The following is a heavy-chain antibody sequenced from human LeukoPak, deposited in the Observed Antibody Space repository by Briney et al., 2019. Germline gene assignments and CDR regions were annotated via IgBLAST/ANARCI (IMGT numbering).Heavy chain of an antibody. D-gene: IGHD4-23*01. J-gene: IGHJ6*03. CDR2: LHPSGAT. V-gene: IGHV4-4*02. Sequence: PSGTLSLTCAVSGGSISSSNWWSWVRQPPGKGLEWIGRLHPSGATNYNPSLKSRITMSLDTSKNQFSLKLSSVTTADTAVYYCPEVSRFDNGGAPEGDVWGKGTTVIVS. CDR3: PEVSRFDNGGAPEGDV. CDR1: GGSISSSNW.